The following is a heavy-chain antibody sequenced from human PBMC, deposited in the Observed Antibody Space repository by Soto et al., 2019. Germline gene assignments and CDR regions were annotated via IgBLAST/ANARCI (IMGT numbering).Heavy chain of an antibody. CDR1: GFTFSSYA. V-gene: IGHV3-23*01. J-gene: IGHJ6*03. CDR2: ISGSGDNT. Sequence: GGSLILSCAASGFTFSSYAMNWVRQAPGKGLEWVSAISGSGDNTYYADSVKGRFTISRDNSKNTLYLQVNSLRAEDTAVYYCAKALTYSYSMDVWGKGTTVTVSS. CDR3: AKALTYSYSMDV.